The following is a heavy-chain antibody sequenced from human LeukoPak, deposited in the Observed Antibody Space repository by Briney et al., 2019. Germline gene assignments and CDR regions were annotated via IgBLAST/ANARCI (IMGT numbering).Heavy chain of an antibody. V-gene: IGHV3-21*01. Sequence: GGSLRLSCAASGFTFSSYSMNWVRQTPGKGLEWVSSISSSSSYIYYADSVKGRFTISRDNAKNSLYLQMNGLRAEDTAVYYCARGSRAGSGGSCSDYWGQGTLVTVSS. J-gene: IGHJ4*02. D-gene: IGHD2-15*01. CDR1: GFTFSSYS. CDR3: ARGSRAGSGGSCSDY. CDR2: ISSSSSYI.